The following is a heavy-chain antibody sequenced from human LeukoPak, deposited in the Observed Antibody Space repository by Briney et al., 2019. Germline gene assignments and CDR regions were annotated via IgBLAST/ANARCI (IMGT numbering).Heavy chain of an antibody. V-gene: IGHV3-64*02. Sequence: GGALRLSCAASGFTLSSYAMPWVRQTPAKVLEYVSAISRNGGSSYDADCERGRFKVSRDNSKNTLYLQMGSLRAEDMAVYYCARDWSESMVGVGYYYYMDVWGKGPTVTVSS. J-gene: IGHJ6*03. CDR1: GFTLSSYA. CDR2: ISRNGGSS. CDR3: ARDWSESMVGVGYYYYMDV. D-gene: IGHD3-3*01.